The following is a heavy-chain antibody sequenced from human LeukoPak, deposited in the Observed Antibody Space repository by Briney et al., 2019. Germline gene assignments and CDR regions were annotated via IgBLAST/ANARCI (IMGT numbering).Heavy chain of an antibody. CDR2: IMGSDGST. V-gene: IGHV3-23*01. Sequence: GRSRRPAWAAAGFTFSSYAMSWVSQAPGKGLEWVSAIMGSDGSTYCADSVKGRFTISRDNSKNTLYLQMNSMRAEDTAVYYCAKWGVYGDYFDYWGQGTLVTVSS. CDR3: AKWGVYGDYFDY. D-gene: IGHD4-17*01. J-gene: IGHJ4*02. CDR1: GFTFSSYA.